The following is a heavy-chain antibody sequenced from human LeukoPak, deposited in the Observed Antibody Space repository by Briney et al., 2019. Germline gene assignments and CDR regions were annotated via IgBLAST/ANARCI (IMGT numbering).Heavy chain of an antibody. Sequence: SETLSLTCTVSGGSVSSGSYYWSWIRQPPGKGLEWIGYIYYSGSTNYNPSLKSRVTISVDTSKNQFSLKLSSVTAADTAVCYCARERIAVVVVGLWGQGTLVTVSS. CDR1: GGSVSSGSYY. V-gene: IGHV4-61*01. D-gene: IGHD3-22*01. CDR2: IYYSGST. CDR3: ARERIAVVVVGL. J-gene: IGHJ4*02.